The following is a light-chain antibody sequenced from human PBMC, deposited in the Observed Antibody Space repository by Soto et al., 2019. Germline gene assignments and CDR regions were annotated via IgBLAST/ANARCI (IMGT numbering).Light chain of an antibody. J-gene: IGKJ1*01. Sequence: EIVLTPSPATLSLSPGERATLSCRASQSVSSYLAWYQQKPGQAPRLLIYDASNRATGIPARFSGSGSGTDFTLTISSLEPEDFAVYYCQQRSNWPPETFGQGTKVDIK. CDR2: DAS. CDR1: QSVSSY. V-gene: IGKV3-11*01. CDR3: QQRSNWPPET.